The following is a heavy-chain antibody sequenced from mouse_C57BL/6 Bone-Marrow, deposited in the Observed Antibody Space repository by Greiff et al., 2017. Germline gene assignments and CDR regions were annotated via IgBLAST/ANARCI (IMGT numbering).Heavy chain of an antibody. Sequence: QVQLQQPGAELVKPGASVKLSCKASGYTFTSYWMHWVKQRPGQGLEWIGMIHPNSGSTNYNEKFKSKATLTVDKSSSTAYMQLSSLTSEDSAVYYCAAYDSSFYAMDYWGQGTSVTVAS. CDR2: IHPNSGST. J-gene: IGHJ4*01. D-gene: IGHD2-3*01. CDR3: AAYDSSFYAMDY. CDR1: GYTFTSYW. V-gene: IGHV1-64*01.